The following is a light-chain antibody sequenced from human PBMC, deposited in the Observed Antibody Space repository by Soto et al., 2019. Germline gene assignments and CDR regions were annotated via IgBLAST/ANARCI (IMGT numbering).Light chain of an antibody. CDR2: DAS. CDR1: QSVSSSY. CDR3: QQYNNWPPIT. Sequence: ILLTQSPGALSLYPGERATLSCRAIQSVSSSYLAWYQQKPGQAPRLLIYDASTRATGIPVRFRGSGSGTEFTLTITSLQSEDFAVYYCQQYNNWPPITFGQGTRLEIK. V-gene: IGKV3-15*01. J-gene: IGKJ5*01.